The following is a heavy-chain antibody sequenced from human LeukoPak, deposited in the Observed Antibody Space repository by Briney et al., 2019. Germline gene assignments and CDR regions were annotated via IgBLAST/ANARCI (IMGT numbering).Heavy chain of an antibody. CDR1: GYTFTTYA. V-gene: IGHV7-4-1*02. D-gene: IGHD5-18*01. CDR2: INTNTGNP. Sequence: ASVKVSCKASGYTFTTYAMNWVRQAPGQGLEWMGWINTNTGNPTYAQGFTGRFVFSLDTSVSTAYLQISSLKAEDTAVYYCAMGYSYGPSDMDVWGKGTTVTVSS. CDR3: AMGYSYGPSDMDV. J-gene: IGHJ6*03.